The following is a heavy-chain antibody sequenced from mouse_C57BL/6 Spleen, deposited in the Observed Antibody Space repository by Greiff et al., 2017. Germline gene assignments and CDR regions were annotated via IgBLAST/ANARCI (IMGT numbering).Heavy chain of an antibody. CDR2: ISYDGSN. CDR3: ARDSDYGRGFDY. Sequence: EVHLVESGPGLVKPSQSLSLTCSVTGYSITSGYYWTWIRQFPGNKLEWMGYISYDGSNNYNPSLKNRISITRDPSKNQFFLKLNSVTTEDTATYYCARDSDYGRGFDYWGQGTTLTVSS. D-gene: IGHD2-4*01. J-gene: IGHJ2*01. CDR1: GYSITSGYY. V-gene: IGHV3-6*01.